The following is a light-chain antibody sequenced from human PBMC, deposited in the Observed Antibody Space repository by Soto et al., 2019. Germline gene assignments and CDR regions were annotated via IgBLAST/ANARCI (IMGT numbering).Light chain of an antibody. CDR1: QGISNY. CDR3: QKYDSAPWT. Sequence: DIQMTQSPSSLSASVRDRVTITCRASQGISNYLAWYQQKPGKVPKLLIYAASTLQSGVPSRFSGSGSGTDFNLTISSLQHEDVETYYCQKYDSAPWTFGQGTKVEIK. CDR2: AAS. J-gene: IGKJ1*01. V-gene: IGKV1-27*01.